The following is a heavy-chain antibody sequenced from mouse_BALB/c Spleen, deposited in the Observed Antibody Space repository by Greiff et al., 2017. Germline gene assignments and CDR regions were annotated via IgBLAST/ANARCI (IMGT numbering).Heavy chain of an antibody. Sequence: EVQRVESGGGLVKPGGSLKLSCAASGFTFSSYAMSWVRQTPEKRLEWVATISSGGSYTYYPDSVKGRFTISRDNAKNTLYLQMSSLRSEDTAMYYCARNYGSSYFDYWGQGTTLTVSS. J-gene: IGHJ2*01. CDR1: GFTFSSYA. D-gene: IGHD1-1*01. V-gene: IGHV5-9-3*01. CDR2: ISSGGSYT. CDR3: ARNYGSSYFDY.